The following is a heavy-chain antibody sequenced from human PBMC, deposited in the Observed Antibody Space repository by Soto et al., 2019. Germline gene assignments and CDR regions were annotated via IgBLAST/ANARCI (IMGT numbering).Heavy chain of an antibody. CDR2: IIPIFGTA. Sequence: RASVKVSCKASGGTFSSYAISWVRQAPGQGLEWMGGIIPIFGTANYAQKFQGRVTITADESTSTAYMELSSLRSEDTAVYYCAREVGNFYSGSYRDLFDYWGQGTLVTVSS. J-gene: IGHJ4*02. V-gene: IGHV1-69*13. CDR1: GGTFSSYA. CDR3: AREVGNFYSGSYRDLFDY. D-gene: IGHD1-26*01.